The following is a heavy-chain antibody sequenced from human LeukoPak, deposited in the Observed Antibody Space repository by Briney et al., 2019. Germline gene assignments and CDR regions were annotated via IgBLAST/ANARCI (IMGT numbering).Heavy chain of an antibody. D-gene: IGHD5-24*01. Sequence: GASVKVSCKASGGTFSSYAISWVRQAPGQGLEWMGGIIPIFGTANYAQKFQGRVTITTDESTSTAYMELSSLRSEDTAVYYCAREGGARDGYNLPYYYYYYMDVWGKGTTVTVSS. CDR3: AREGGARDGYNLPYYYYYYMDV. CDR1: GGTFSSYA. V-gene: IGHV1-69*05. CDR2: IIPIFGTA. J-gene: IGHJ6*03.